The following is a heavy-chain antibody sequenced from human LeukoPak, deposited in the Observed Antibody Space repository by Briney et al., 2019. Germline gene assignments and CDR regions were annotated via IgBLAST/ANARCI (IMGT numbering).Heavy chain of an antibody. CDR1: GYTLTELS. Sequence: EASVKVSCKVSGYTLTELSMHWVRQAPGKGLEWMGGFDPEDGETIYAQKFQGRVTMTENTSTDTAYMELSSLRSDDTAVYYCARGSTGPYPTDAFDIWGQGTMVTVSS. CDR3: ARGSTGPYPTDAFDI. D-gene: IGHD1-14*01. J-gene: IGHJ3*02. CDR2: FDPEDGET. V-gene: IGHV1-24*01.